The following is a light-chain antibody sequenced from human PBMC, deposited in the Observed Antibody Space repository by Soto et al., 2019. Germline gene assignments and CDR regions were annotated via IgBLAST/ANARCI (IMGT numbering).Light chain of an antibody. Sequence: IVWTQSPGTLSLSPGERATRSCRASQSFNSIYLAWYQQKPGQATRLLIYGASSRATGIPDRFSGSGSGTDFTLTISRMEPEDFAVDYYHQYDSWTFGQGTKVDIK. CDR3: HQYDSWT. CDR2: GAS. V-gene: IGKV3-20*01. CDR1: QSFNSIY. J-gene: IGKJ1*01.